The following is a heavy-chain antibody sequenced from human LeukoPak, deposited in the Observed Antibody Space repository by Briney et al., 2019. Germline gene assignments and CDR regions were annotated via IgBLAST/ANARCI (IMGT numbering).Heavy chain of an antibody. CDR3: ARDRGGGGTFDAFDI. CDR2: IYSGGST. V-gene: IGHV3-53*01. D-gene: IGHD1-26*01. CDR1: GFTVSSNY. Sequence: GSLRLSXAASGFTVSSNYMSWVRQAPGKGREWVSVIYSGGSTYYADSVKGRFTISRDNSKNTLYLQMNSLRAEDTAVYYCARDRGGGGTFDAFDIWGQGTMVTVSS. J-gene: IGHJ3*02.